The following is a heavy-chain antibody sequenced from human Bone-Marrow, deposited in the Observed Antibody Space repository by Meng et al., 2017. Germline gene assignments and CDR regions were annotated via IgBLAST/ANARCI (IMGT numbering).Heavy chain of an antibody. CDR3: ARGPASGDYGWFDP. Sequence: QVQLGQSGAEVKKPGSSVKVSCKAAGGTFSSYAISWVRQAPGQGLEWMGGIIPIFGTANYAQKFQGRVTITTDESTSTAYMELSSLRSEDTAVYYCARGPASGDYGWFDPWGQGTLVTVSS. CDR1: GGTFSSYA. V-gene: IGHV1-69*05. J-gene: IGHJ5*02. CDR2: IIPIFGTA. D-gene: IGHD4-17*01.